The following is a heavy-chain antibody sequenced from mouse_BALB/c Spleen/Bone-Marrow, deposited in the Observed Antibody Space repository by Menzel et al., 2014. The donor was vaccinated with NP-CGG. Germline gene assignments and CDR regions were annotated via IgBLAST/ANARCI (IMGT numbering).Heavy chain of an antibody. Sequence: LEESAAELARPGASVKMSCKASGYTFTSYTIHWVKQRPGQGLEWIGYINPTSGYTEYNQKFKDKTTLTADKSSSTAYMQLSSLTSEGSAVYYCARPRYFDYWGQGTTLTVSS. CDR1: GYTFTSYT. J-gene: IGHJ2*01. V-gene: IGHV1-4*02. CDR2: INPTSGYT. CDR3: ARPRYFDY.